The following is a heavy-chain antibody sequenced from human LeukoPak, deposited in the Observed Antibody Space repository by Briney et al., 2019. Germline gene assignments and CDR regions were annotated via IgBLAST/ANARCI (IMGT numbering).Heavy chain of an antibody. CDR1: GFTFSSYG. D-gene: IGHD5-12*01. CDR2: VSYDGSNK. J-gene: IGHJ4*02. CDR3: AKVDSGGYEYDY. Sequence: PGRSLRLSCAASGFTFSSYGMHWVRQAPGKGLEWVAVVSYDGSNKYYADSVKGRFTTSRDNSKNTLYLQMNSLRAEDTAVYYCAKVDSGGYEYDYWGQGTLVTVSS. V-gene: IGHV3-30*18.